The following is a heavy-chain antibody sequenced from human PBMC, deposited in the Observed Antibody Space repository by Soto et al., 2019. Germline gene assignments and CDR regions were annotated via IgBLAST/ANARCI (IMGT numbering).Heavy chain of an antibody. CDR2: ISGSGGST. V-gene: IGHV3-23*01. D-gene: IGHD2-2*01. CDR1: GFTFSSYA. Sequence: GGSLRLSCAASGFTFSSYAMSWVRQAPGKGLEWVSAISGSGGSTYYADSVKGRFTISRDNSKNTLYLQMNSLRAEDTAVYYCAKRGDIVVVPAAGYRTLPLPNSMVVWGPRTTLSLSS. CDR3: AKRGDIVVVPAAGYRTLPLPNSMVV. J-gene: IGHJ6*02.